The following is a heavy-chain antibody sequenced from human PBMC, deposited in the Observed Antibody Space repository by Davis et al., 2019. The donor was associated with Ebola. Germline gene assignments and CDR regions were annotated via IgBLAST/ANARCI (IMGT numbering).Heavy chain of an antibody. CDR2: INPNSGGT. D-gene: IGHD3-10*01. J-gene: IGHJ3*02. Sequence: AASVKVSCKASGYTFTGYYMHWVRQAPGQGLEWMGRINPNSGGTNYAQKFQGRVTMTRDTSISTAYMELSRLRSDDTAVYYCARDHGLLLWFGELLDAFDIWGQGTMVTVSS. CDR3: ARDHGLLLWFGELLDAFDI. V-gene: IGHV1-2*06. CDR1: GYTFTGYY.